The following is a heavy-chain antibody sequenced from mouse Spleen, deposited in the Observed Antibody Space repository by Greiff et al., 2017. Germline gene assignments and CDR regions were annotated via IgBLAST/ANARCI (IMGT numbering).Heavy chain of an antibody. J-gene: IGHJ3*01. D-gene: IGHD2-4*01. CDR2: FTMYSDAT. Sequence: LMESGAELVRPGSSVKLSCKDSYFAFMASAMHWVKQRPGHGLEWIGSFTMYSDATEYSENFKGKATLTANTSSSTAYMELSSLTSEDSAVYYCARSGLHDYDGFAYWGQGTLVTVSA. V-gene: IGHV1-49*01. CDR1: YFAFMASA. CDR3: ARSGLHDYDGFAY.